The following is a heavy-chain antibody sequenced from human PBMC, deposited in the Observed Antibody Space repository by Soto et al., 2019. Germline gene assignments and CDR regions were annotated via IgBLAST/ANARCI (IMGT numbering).Heavy chain of an antibody. D-gene: IGHD6-13*01. Sequence: ASVKVSCKASGYTFTSYAMNWVRQAPGQGLEWMGWINTNTGNPTYAQGFTGRFVFSLDTSVSTAYLQISSLKAEDTAVYYGARVPRPQPNSSSRWFDPWGQGTLVTVSS. CDR2: INTNTGNP. CDR1: GYTFTSYA. V-gene: IGHV7-4-1*02. J-gene: IGHJ5*02. CDR3: ARVPRPQPNSSSRWFDP.